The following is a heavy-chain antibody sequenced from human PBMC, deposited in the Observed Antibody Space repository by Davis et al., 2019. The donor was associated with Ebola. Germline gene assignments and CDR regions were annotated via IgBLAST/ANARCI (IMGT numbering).Heavy chain of an antibody. CDR1: GFTFSSYG. D-gene: IGHD3-3*01. CDR2: IWYDGSNK. CDR3: ARDRSFGDYYGMDV. Sequence: GESLKISCAASGFTFSSYGMHWVRQAPGKGLEWVAVIWYDGSNKYYADSVKGRFTISRDNSKITLYLQMNSLRAEDTAVYYCARDRSFGDYYGMDVWGQGTTVTVSS. V-gene: IGHV3-33*01. J-gene: IGHJ6*02.